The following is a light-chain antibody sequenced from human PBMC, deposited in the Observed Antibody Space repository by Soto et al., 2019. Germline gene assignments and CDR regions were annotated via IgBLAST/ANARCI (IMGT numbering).Light chain of an antibody. CDR3: QTCGTGIL. J-gene: IGLJ3*02. Sequence: QSVLTQSPSASASLGASVKLTCTLSSGHSSYAIAWHQQQPEKGPRYLMKLNSDGSHSKGDGIPDRFSGSSSGAERYLTNSSLQSEDEADHYCQTCGTGILFGGGTMLTVL. CDR1: SGHSSYA. CDR2: LNSDGSH. V-gene: IGLV4-69*01.